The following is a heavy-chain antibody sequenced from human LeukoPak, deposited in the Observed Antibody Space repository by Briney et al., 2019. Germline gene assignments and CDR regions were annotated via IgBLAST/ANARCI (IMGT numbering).Heavy chain of an antibody. V-gene: IGHV4-4*07. Sequence: PSETLSLTCTVSGGSISNYYWSWIRQPAGKGLEWIGRISASGNTDYNPSLKSRVTMSVDTSMNLFALKLSSVTAADTAVYYCARQGVATAIDYWGQGTLVTVSS. CDR3: ARQGVATAIDY. D-gene: IGHD2-21*02. CDR1: GGSISNYY. CDR2: ISASGNT. J-gene: IGHJ4*02.